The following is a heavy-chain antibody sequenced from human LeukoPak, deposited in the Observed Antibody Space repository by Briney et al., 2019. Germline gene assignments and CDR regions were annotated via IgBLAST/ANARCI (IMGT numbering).Heavy chain of an antibody. CDR3: AKVGSSSWYYFDY. CDR1: GFTFSSYG. CDR2: ISYDGSNK. J-gene: IGHJ4*02. Sequence: PGGSLRLSCAASGFTFSSYGMHCVRQAPGKGLEWVAVISYDGSNKYYADSVKGRFTISRDNSKNTLYLQMNSLRAEDTAVYYCAKVGSSSWYYFDYWGQGTLVTVSS. V-gene: IGHV3-30*18. D-gene: IGHD6-13*01.